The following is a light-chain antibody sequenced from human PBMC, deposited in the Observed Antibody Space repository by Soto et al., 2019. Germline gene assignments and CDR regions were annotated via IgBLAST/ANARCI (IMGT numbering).Light chain of an antibody. Sequence: EIVMTQSPATLPVSPGERATLSCRASQTISSDLAWYQQKPGQAPRLLVYGASTRATGIPGRFSGSGSGLEFTLTISSLQSEDSAFYFCQQYNRWPGTFGQGTKVEIK. J-gene: IGKJ2*01. CDR2: GAS. CDR1: QTISSD. CDR3: QQYNRWPGT. V-gene: IGKV3-15*01.